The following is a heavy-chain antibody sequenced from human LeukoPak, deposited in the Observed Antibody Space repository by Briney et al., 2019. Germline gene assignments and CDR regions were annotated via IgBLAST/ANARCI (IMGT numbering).Heavy chain of an antibody. CDR2: ISTYNGNT. Sequence: ASVKVSCKASGYTFTSYGISWVRQAPGQGLEWVAWISTYNGNTKYAQKFQGRVTMTTDTSTSTAYMELRSLRSDDTAVYYCARDMETTVGKYFQHWGQGTLVTVSS. CDR3: ARDMETTVGKYFQH. V-gene: IGHV1-18*01. J-gene: IGHJ1*01. D-gene: IGHD4-23*01. CDR1: GYTFTSYG.